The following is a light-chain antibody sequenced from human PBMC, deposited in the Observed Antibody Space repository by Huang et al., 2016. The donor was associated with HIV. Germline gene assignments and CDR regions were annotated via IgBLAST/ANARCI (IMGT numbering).Light chain of an antibody. Sequence: DIVMTQSPDSLAVSLGERATINCKSSQSVLHSSTNKNFLAWYQQKPGQPPKLRIYGASTRGSGVPDRVSGRGSATDFTLTISSRQAEDVAVYYRQQYYASSITFGQGTRLEIK. CDR3: QQYYASSIT. CDR2: GAS. J-gene: IGKJ5*01. CDR1: QSVLHSSTNKNF. V-gene: IGKV4-1*01.